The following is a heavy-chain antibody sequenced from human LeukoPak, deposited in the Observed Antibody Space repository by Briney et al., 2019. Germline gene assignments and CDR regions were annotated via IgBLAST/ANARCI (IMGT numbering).Heavy chain of an antibody. J-gene: IGHJ5*02. CDR1: GGSFSGYY. V-gene: IGHV4-34*01. D-gene: IGHD5-12*01. CDR3: ARELDSGYDRGYNWFDP. Sequence: SETLSLTCAVNGGSFSGYYWTWIRQPPGKGLEWIGEINQSGSTNYNPSLKSRVTISGDSFEKQFSLKLTSVTAADTAVYYCARELDSGYDRGYNWFDPWGQGTLVIVSA. CDR2: INQSGST.